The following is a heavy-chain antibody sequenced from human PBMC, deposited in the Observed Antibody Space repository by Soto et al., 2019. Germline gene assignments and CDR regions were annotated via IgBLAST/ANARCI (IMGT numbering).Heavy chain of an antibody. Sequence: QVQVVQSGAEVKKPGSSVKVSCKASGGSFSNYGINWVRQAPGQGLEWMGGIIPVFGTPHYAQKFQDRVTITADESTSTVYMEVSSLTSEDTAVYYCARGDATKIIVTTYYGLDVWGQGTTVTVSS. CDR2: IIPVFGTP. CDR1: GGSFSNYG. D-gene: IGHD3-22*01. J-gene: IGHJ6*02. CDR3: ARGDATKIIVTTYYGLDV. V-gene: IGHV1-69*12.